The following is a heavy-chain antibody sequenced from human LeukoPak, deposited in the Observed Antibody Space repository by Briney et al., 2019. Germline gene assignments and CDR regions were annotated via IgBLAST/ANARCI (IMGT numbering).Heavy chain of an antibody. CDR3: ARDKRPAPHSDYYGMDV. Sequence: PGGSLRLSCAASGFTFSSYDMHWVRQATGKGLEWVSAIGTAGDTYYPGSVKGRFTISRENAKNSLYLQMNSLRAGDTAVYYCARDKRPAPHSDYYGMDVWGQGTTVTVSS. V-gene: IGHV3-13*04. D-gene: IGHD2-2*01. CDR1: GFTFSSYD. J-gene: IGHJ6*02. CDR2: IGTAGDT.